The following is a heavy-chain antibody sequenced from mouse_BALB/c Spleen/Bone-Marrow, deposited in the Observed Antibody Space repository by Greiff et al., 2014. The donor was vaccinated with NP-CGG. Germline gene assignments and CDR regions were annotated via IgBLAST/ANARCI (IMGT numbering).Heavy chain of an antibody. CDR2: ISSGSSTI. CDR3: AAITTVVARYAMDY. Sequence: EVKLVESGGGLVQPGGSRKLSCAASGFTFSSFGMHWVRQAPEKGLEWVAYISSGSSTIYYADTVKSRFTISRDNPKNTLFLQMTSLRSEDTAMYYCAAITTVVARYAMDYWGQGTSVTVSS. CDR1: GFTFSSFG. J-gene: IGHJ4*01. V-gene: IGHV5-17*02. D-gene: IGHD1-1*01.